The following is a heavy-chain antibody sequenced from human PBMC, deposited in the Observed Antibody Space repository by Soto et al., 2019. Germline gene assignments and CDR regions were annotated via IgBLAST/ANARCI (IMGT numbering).Heavy chain of an antibody. CDR3: ARHPGYYDILTGYTTYYFDY. Sequence: QVQLQESGPGLVKPSETLSLTCTVSGGSIGTYYWSWIRQPPGKGLEWIGYIYYRGNTDYNPSLQRRVTISLATPKNKFSLKLSSVTAADTAVYYCARHPGYYDILTGYTTYYFDYWGQGILVTVSS. CDR1: GGSIGTYY. J-gene: IGHJ4*02. V-gene: IGHV4-59*08. CDR2: IYYRGNT. D-gene: IGHD3-9*01.